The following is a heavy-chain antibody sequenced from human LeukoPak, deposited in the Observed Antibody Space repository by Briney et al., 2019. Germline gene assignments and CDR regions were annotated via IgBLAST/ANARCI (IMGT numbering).Heavy chain of an antibody. D-gene: IGHD6-19*01. J-gene: IGHJ4*02. CDR3: ARGLGKYSSGWYGDDY. CDR1: GFTFSDYW. V-gene: IGHV3-7*01. Sequence: PGGSLRLSCAASGFTFSDYWMSWVRQAPGKGPEWVANIKQDGSDKYYVDSVKGRFTISRDNAKKALYLQMNSLRAEDTAVYYCARGLGKYSSGWYGDDYWGQGTLVTVSS. CDR2: IKQDGSDK.